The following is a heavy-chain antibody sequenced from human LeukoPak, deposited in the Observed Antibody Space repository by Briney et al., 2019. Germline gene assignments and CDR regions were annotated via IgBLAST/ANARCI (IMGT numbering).Heavy chain of an antibody. D-gene: IGHD1-26*01. J-gene: IGHJ4*02. CDR3: TRGSGSYEFDY. V-gene: IGHV3-73*01. CDR2: IRSKANSYAT. Sequence: GGSLSFSCAASGFTFCGSAMHRVRQASGKGLEWVGRIRSKANSYATAYAASVKGRFTISRDDSKNTAYLQMNSLKTEDTAVYYCTRGSGSYEFDYWGQGTLVTVSS. CDR1: GFTFCGSA.